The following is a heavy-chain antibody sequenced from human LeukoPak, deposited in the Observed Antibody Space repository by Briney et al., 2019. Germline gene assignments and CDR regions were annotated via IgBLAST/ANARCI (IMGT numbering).Heavy chain of an antibody. J-gene: IGHJ4*02. CDR2: IYYSGST. V-gene: IGHV4-59*01. CDR1: GGSISSYY. CDR3: ARSYPRFYYHIDY. Sequence: SETLSLTCTVSGGSISSYYWSWIRQPPGKGLEWIGYIYYSGSTNYNPSLKSRVTISVDTSKNQFPLKLSSVTAADTAVYYCARSYPRFYYHIDYWGQGTLVTVSS. D-gene: IGHD3-22*01.